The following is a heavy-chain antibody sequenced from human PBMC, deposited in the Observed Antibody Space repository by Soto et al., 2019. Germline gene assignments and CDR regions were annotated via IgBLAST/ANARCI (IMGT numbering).Heavy chain of an antibody. CDR2: ISYDGSNK. D-gene: IGHD5-12*01. J-gene: IGHJ4*02. V-gene: IGHV3-30-3*01. CDR3: ARDQNDRSYSGYDSYPCYFDY. Sequence: GGSLRLSCAASGFTFSSYAMHWVRQAPGKGLEWVAVISYDGSNKYYADSVKGRFTISRDNSKNTLYLQMNSLRAEDTAVYYCARDQNDRSYSGYDSYPCYFDYWGQGTLVTVSS. CDR1: GFTFSSYA.